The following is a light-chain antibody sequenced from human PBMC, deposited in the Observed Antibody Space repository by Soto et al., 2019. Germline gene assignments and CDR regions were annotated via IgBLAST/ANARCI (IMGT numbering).Light chain of an antibody. CDR3: LQIHTFPRP. CDR2: GVS. J-gene: IGKJ2*01. Sequence: DIQLTQSPSFLSASVGDRVTITCRASQRISSYLNWYQQKPGKAPKLLISGVSTLETGVPSRFSGSGSGSEFTLTISSLQPDDFATYYCLQIHTFPRPFGQGTKLEIK. V-gene: IGKV1-9*01. CDR1: QRISSY.